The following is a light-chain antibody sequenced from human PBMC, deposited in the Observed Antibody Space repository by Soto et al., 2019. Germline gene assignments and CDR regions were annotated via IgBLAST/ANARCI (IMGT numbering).Light chain of an antibody. Sequence: EIVMTQSPATLSVSPGERATLSCRASQSISRNLAWFQQKPGQAPTLLIYGASTRATDIPARLSGSGSGTEFTLTISSLQYEDFAVYYCQQYNKGPPYTFGQGTKLEIK. J-gene: IGKJ2*01. V-gene: IGKV3-15*01. CDR2: GAS. CDR1: QSISRN. CDR3: QQYNKGPPYT.